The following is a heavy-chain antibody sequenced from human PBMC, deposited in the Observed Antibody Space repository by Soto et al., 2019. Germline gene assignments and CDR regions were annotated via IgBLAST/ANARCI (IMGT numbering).Heavy chain of an antibody. CDR1: GFTFGSYA. CDR3: AKEGKDLRYFDWLLAYEYYFDD. D-gene: IGHD3-9*01. Sequence: GGSLRLSCAAPGFTFGSYAMSWVGQAPGKGLEWVSAISGSGGSTYYADSVKGRFTISRDNSKNTLYLQMNSLRAEDTAVYYCAKEGKDLRYFDWLLAYEYYFDDWGQGSLVTVSS. J-gene: IGHJ4*02. V-gene: IGHV3-23*01. CDR2: ISGSGGST.